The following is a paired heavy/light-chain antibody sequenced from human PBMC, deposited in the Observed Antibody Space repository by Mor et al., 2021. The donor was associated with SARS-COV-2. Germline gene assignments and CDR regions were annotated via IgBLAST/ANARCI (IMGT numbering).Light chain of an antibody. CDR3: QQSYNPPYT. V-gene: IGKV1-39*01. Sequence: DIQMTQSPSSLSASVGDRVTITCRASQNIYSYLNWYQHKPGKAPNLLIYAASSLQSGVPSRFSGSGSGTDFTLTISSLQPEDSASYYCQQSYNPPYTFGQGTKLEIK. J-gene: IGKJ2*01. CDR2: AAS. CDR1: QNIYSY.
Heavy chain of an antibody. CDR2: IKSKADGGTT. CDR1: GFTFSSAW. D-gene: IGHD3-10*01. Sequence: EVQLEESGGGLVKPGGSLRLSCAASGFTFSSAWMSWVRQAPGKGLEWVGRIKSKADGGTTDYAAPVKGRFTLSSDDSKNTLYLEMNSLKTEDTAVYYCATVSRFRESIDYWGQGTQVTVSS. CDR3: ATVSRFRESIDY. J-gene: IGHJ4*02. V-gene: IGHV3-15*01.